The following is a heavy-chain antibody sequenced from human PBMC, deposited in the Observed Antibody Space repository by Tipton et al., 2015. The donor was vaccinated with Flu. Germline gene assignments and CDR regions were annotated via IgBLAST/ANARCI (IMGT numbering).Heavy chain of an antibody. CDR3: ARSIAARRGSWFDP. D-gene: IGHD6-6*01. CDR1: GGSISSSDYY. V-gene: IGHV4-31*03. J-gene: IGHJ5*02. CDR2: IYYSGFT. Sequence: LRLSCTVSGGSISSSDYYWSWIRQHPGKGLEWISPIYYSGFTYYSPSLKSRVSISLDTSKNQFSLKVSSVTAADTAIYYCARSIAARRGSWFDPWGQGPLVPVSS.